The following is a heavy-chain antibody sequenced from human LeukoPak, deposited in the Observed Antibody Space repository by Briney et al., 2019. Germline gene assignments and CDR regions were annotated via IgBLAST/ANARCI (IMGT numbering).Heavy chain of an antibody. V-gene: IGHV1-24*01. CDR1: GYTLTELS. J-gene: IGHJ4*02. CDR2: FDPEDGET. Sequence: ASVKVSCKVSGYTLTELSMHWVRQALGKGLEWMGGFDPEDGETIYAQKFQGRVTMTEDTSTDTAYMELSSLRSEDTAVYYCARDNEELVYAPYYFDYWGQGTLVTVSS. D-gene: IGHD2-8*01. CDR3: ARDNEELVYAPYYFDY.